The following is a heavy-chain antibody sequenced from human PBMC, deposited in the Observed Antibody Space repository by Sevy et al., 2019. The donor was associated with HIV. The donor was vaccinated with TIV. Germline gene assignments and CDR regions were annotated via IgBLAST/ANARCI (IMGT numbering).Heavy chain of an antibody. CDR3: TTEALDYEDPDYYYFGMDV. J-gene: IGHJ6*02. D-gene: IGHD4-17*01. CDR1: GLTFKDVW. Sequence: GGSLRLSCAASGLTFKDVWMSWVRQGPGKRLEWVGRIKTNSDGGTTDYAAPVKGRFIISRDDSKNTLYLQMRSMKTEDTAAYYRTTEALDYEDPDYYYFGMDVWGQGTTVTVSS. CDR2: IKTNSDGGTT. V-gene: IGHV3-15*01.